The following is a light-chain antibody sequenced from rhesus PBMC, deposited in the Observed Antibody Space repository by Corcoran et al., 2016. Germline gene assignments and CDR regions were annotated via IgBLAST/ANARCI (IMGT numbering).Light chain of an antibody. V-gene: IGKV1-25*01. J-gene: IGKJ2*01. CDR2: EAS. Sequence: DIQMTQSPSSLSASVGDRVTITCRASQGITNDLAWYQQKPGETPKLLIYEASSLQSGIPSRFSGSGSGTDFSLTISSLQSEDSAIDYCQHYYGLPYSFGQGTKVEIK. CDR1: QGITND. CDR3: QHYYGLPYS.